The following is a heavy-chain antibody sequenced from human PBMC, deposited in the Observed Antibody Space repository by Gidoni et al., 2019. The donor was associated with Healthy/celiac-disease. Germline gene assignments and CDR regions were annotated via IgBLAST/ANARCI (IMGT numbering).Heavy chain of an antibody. CDR3: ARDSLEPPELYYGMDV. CDR1: GFTFSSSG. Sequence: QVQLVESGGGVVQPGRSLRLSCAASGFTFSSSGMHWVRQAPGKGLEWVAVIWYDGSNKYYADSVKGRFTISRDNSKNTLYLQMNSLRAEDTAVYYCARDSLEPPELYYGMDVWGQGTTVTVSS. CDR2: IWYDGSNK. V-gene: IGHV3-33*01. D-gene: IGHD1-1*01. J-gene: IGHJ6*02.